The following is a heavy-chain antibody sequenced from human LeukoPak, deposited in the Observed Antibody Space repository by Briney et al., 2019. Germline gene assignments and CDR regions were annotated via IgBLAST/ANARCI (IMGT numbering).Heavy chain of an antibody. CDR2: ISAYNGNT. V-gene: IGHV1-18*01. J-gene: IGHJ4*02. CDR1: GYTFSSYG. CDR3: ARPYSSGWFRYFDY. Sequence: ASVKVSCKASGYTFSSYGISWVRQAPGQGLEWMGWISAYNGNTNYAQKFQGRVTMTRDTSISTAYMELSRLRSDDTAVYYCARPYSSGWFRYFDYWGQGTLVTVSS. D-gene: IGHD6-19*01.